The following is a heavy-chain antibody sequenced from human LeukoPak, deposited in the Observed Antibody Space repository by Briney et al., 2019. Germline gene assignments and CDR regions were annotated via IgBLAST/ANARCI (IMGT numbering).Heavy chain of an antibody. CDR3: ARTGNNWNGNFFDS. CDR1: GYIFTNYG. D-gene: IGHD1-20*01. CDR2: ISAYNGNT. V-gene: IGHV1-18*01. J-gene: IGHJ4*02. Sequence: ASVKVSCKASGYIFTNYGISWVRQAPGQGLEWMGWISAYNGNTNYAQRLQGRVTMTTDTSTSTVYMELRSLRSDDTAVYYCARTGNNWNGNFFDSWGQGTLVTVSS.